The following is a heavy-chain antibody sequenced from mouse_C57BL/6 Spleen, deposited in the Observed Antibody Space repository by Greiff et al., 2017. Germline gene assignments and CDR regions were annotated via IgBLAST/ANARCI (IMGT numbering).Heavy chain of an antibody. CDR1: GFTFSSYA. D-gene: IGHD2-5*01. CDR2: ISDGGSYT. J-gene: IGHJ4*01. CDR3: ARDPCRSNWYAMDY. Sequence: EVQRVESGGGLVKPGGSLKLSCAASGFTFSSYAMSWVRQTPEKRLEWVATISDGGSYTYYPDNVKGRFTIARDNAKNNLYLQMSHLKSEDTAMYYCARDPCRSNWYAMDYWGQGTSVTVSS. V-gene: IGHV5-4*01.